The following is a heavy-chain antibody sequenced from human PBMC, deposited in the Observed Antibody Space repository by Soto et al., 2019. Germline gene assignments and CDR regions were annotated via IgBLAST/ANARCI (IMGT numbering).Heavy chain of an antibody. CDR2: IYYSGST. CDR1: GGSISSGGYY. D-gene: IGHD2-2*02. V-gene: IGHV4-31*03. J-gene: IGHJ5*02. CDR3: AREVCSSTSCYTLAVGGWFDP. Sequence: SETLSLTCTVSGGSISSGGYYWSWIRQHPGKGLEWIGYIYYSGSTYYNPPLKSRVTISVDTSKNQFSLKLSSVTAADTAVYYCAREVCSSTSCYTLAVGGWFDPWGQGTLVTVSS.